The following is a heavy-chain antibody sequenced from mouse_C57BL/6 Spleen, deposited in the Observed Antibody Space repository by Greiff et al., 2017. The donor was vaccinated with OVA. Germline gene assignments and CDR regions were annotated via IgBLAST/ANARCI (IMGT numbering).Heavy chain of an antibody. V-gene: IGHV1-15*01. CDR2: IDPETGGT. CDR1: GYTFTDYE. J-gene: IGHJ3*01. Sequence: QVQLQQSGAELVRPGASVTLSCKASGYTFTDYEMHWVKQTPVHGLEWIGAIDPETGGTAYNQKFKGKAILTADKSSSTAYMELRSLTSEDSAVDYCTRHGNYVYWGQGTLVTVSA. CDR3: TRHGNYVY. D-gene: IGHD2-1*01.